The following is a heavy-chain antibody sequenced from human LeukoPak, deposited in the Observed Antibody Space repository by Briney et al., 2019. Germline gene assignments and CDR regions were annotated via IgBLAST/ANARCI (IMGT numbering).Heavy chain of an antibody. CDR3: ARVRVTTGYFDY. Sequence: SETLSLTCTVSGGSISSYYWRWIRQPPGEGLEWIGYIYYSGSTNYNPSLKSRVTISVDTSKNQFSLKLSSVTAADTAVYYCARVRVTTGYFDYWGQGTLVTVSS. J-gene: IGHJ4*02. CDR1: GGSISSYY. CDR2: IYYSGST. V-gene: IGHV4-59*01. D-gene: IGHD4-17*01.